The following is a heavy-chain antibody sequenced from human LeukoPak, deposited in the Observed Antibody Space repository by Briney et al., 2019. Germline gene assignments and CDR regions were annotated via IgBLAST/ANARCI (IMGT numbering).Heavy chain of an antibody. D-gene: IGHD2-15*01. Sequence: PGGSLRLSCAASGFTFSGSAMHCVRQASGKGLEWVGCIRSKANSYATAYAPSVKGRFTISRDDSKNTAYLQMNSLKTEDTAVYYCTRHDGCSGGSCYPDDAFDIWGQGTMVTVSS. CDR1: GFTFSGSA. J-gene: IGHJ3*02. V-gene: IGHV3-73*01. CDR3: TRHDGCSGGSCYPDDAFDI. CDR2: IRSKANSYAT.